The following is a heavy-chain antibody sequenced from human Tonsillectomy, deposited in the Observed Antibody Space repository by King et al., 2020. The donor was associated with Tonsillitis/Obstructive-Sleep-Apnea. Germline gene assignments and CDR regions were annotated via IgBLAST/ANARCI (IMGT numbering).Heavy chain of an antibody. D-gene: IGHD3-10*01. J-gene: IGHJ4*02. Sequence: QLQESGPGLVKPSETLSLTCTVSGGSISSSSYYWGWIRQPPGKGLEWIGTIYYTGSTYYSPSLKSRVTISVDTSKNQFSLKLSSVTAADTAVYYCARQAGDFDCWGQGTLVTVSS. CDR3: ARQAGDFDC. CDR1: GGSISSSSYY. CDR2: IYYTGST. V-gene: IGHV4-39*01.